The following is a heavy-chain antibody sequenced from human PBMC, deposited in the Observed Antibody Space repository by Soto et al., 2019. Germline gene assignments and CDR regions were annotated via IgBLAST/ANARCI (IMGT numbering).Heavy chain of an antibody. D-gene: IGHD1-26*01. CDR1: GGSVSSGRYY. CDR3: ARDHGGSYSTFFDY. V-gene: IGHV4-61*01. CDR2: IFYSGST. J-gene: IGHJ4*02. Sequence: SETLSLTCTVSGGSVSSGRYYWSWIRQPPGKGLEWIGYIFYSGSTNYNPSLKNRVTISADTSKNQFSLRLSSVTAADTAVYYCARDHGGSYSTFFDYWGQGALVTVSS.